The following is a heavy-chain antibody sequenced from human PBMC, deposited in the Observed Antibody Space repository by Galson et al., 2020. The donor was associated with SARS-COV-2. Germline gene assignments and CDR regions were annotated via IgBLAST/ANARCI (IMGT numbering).Heavy chain of an antibody. V-gene: IGHV3-21*01. J-gene: IGHJ4*02. CDR2: ISSSSSYI. CDR1: GFTFSSYS. D-gene: IGHD3-22*01. Sequence: GESLKISCAASGFTFSSYSMNWVRQAPGKGLEWVSSISSSSSYIYYADSVKGRFTISRDNAKNSLYLQMNSLRAEDTAVYYCARDYYDSSGYFFGGREFDYWGQGTLVTVSS. CDR3: ARDYYDSSGYFFGGREFDY.